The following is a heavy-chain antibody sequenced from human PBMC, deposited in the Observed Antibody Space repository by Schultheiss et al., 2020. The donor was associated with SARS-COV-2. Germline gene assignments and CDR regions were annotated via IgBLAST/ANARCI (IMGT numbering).Heavy chain of an antibody. V-gene: IGHV4-30-4*01. CDR3: VSTSDIVVAVATT. CDR2: IYYSGNT. J-gene: IGHJ1*01. D-gene: IGHD2-15*01. Sequence: SETLSLTCTVSGGSISSGAHYWNWFRQRPGKGLEWIGDIYYSGNTHYSPSLKSRVTISADTSKNQFSLKLSSVTATDTAVYYCVSTSDIVVAVATTWGQGTLVTRLL. CDR1: GGSISSGAHY.